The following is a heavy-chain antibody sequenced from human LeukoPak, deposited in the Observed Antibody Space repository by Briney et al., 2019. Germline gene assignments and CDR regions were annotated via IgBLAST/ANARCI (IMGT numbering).Heavy chain of an antibody. V-gene: IGHV3-48*01. CDR2: ISSSSSTI. Sequence: GGSLRLSCAASGFTFSSYSLNWVRQAPGKGLEWVSYISSSSSTIYYADSVKGRFTISRDNAKNSLYLQMNSLRPEDTAVYYCAREGTYDDYVFDYWGQGTLVTVSS. D-gene: IGHD4-17*01. CDR1: GFTFSSYS. CDR3: AREGTYDDYVFDY. J-gene: IGHJ4*02.